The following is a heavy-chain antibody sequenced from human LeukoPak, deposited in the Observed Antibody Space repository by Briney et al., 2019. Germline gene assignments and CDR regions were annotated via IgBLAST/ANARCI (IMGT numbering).Heavy chain of an antibody. D-gene: IGHD6-19*01. V-gene: IGHV3-30-3*01. J-gene: IGHJ4*02. CDR2: ISQDGGTK. CDR3: AKGAVVGTIGNFDD. Sequence: GGSLRLSCAASGFTFTSHVMHWVRQAPGKGLEWVAVISQDGGTKFYADSVRGRFTISRDNSKNTLFLQMNTSPEGTAVYYCAKGAVVGTIGNFDDWGQGTLVTVSS. CDR1: GFTFTSHV.